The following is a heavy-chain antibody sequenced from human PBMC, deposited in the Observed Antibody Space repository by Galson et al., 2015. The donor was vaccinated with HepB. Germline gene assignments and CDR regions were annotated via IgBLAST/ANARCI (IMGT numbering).Heavy chain of an antibody. V-gene: IGHV1-69*13. CDR1: GGTFSSYA. J-gene: IGHJ6*03. CDR2: IIPIFGTA. D-gene: IGHD3-10*01. Sequence: SVKVSCKASGGTFSSYAISWVRQAPGQGLEWMGGIIPIFGTANYAQKFQGRVTITADESTSTAYMELSSLRSEDAAVYYCARDLSILKEYGSGSELSNYYYYYMDVWGKGTTVTVSS. CDR3: ARDLSILKEYGSGSELSNYYYYYMDV.